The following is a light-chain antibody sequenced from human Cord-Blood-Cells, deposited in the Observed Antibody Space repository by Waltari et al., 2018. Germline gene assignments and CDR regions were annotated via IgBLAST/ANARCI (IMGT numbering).Light chain of an antibody. CDR3: SSYAGSNNFVV. Sequence: QSALTQPPPASGSPGQPVTISCTGTSSDVGGYNYASWYQQHPGKAPKLMIYEVSKRPSGVPDRFSGSKSGNTASLTVSGLQAEDEADYYCSSYAGSNNFVVFGGGTKLTVL. CDR1: SSDVGGYNY. CDR2: EVS. V-gene: IGLV2-8*01. J-gene: IGLJ2*01.